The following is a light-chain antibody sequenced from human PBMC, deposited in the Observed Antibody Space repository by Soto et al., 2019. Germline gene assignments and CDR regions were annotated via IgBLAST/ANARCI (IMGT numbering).Light chain of an antibody. CDR3: YSFTGISTTLFV. J-gene: IGLJ1*01. Sequence: QSVLTQPASVSGSPGQSITISCTGTSRDIGTSNLVSWYQQYPGKAPKLMIYEVTKRPSGISYRFSRSKSGNTASLTISGIPPEDDDDYYYYSFTGISTTLFVFGTGTKLTVL. CDR2: EVT. CDR1: SRDIGTSNL. V-gene: IGLV2-23*02.